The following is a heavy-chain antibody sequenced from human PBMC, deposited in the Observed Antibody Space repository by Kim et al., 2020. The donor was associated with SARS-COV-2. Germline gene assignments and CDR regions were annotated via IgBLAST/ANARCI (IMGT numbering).Heavy chain of an antibody. Sequence: GGSLRLSCAASGFTFSSYAMSWVRQAPGKGLEWVSAISGSGGSTYYADSVKGRFTISRDNSKNTLYLQMNSLRAEDTAVYYCAKDSAGPYSSSWEYYYYGMDVWGQGTTVTVSS. CDR1: GFTFSSYA. V-gene: IGHV3-23*01. CDR3: AKDSAGPYSSSWEYYYYGMDV. J-gene: IGHJ6*02. CDR2: ISGSGGST. D-gene: IGHD6-6*01.